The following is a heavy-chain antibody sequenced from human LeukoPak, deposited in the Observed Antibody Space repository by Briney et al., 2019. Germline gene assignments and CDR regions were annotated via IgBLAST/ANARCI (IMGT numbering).Heavy chain of an antibody. J-gene: IGHJ5*02. CDR3: AKLAAAVSHFWFDP. V-gene: IGHV3-23*01. Sequence: RAGGSLRLSCAASGFTFSSYAMSWVRQAPGKGLEWVSAISGSGGSTYYADSVKGRFTISRDNSKNTLYLQMNSLRAEDTAVYYCAKLAAAVSHFWFDPWGQGTLVTVSS. D-gene: IGHD6-13*01. CDR2: ISGSGGST. CDR1: GFTFSSYA.